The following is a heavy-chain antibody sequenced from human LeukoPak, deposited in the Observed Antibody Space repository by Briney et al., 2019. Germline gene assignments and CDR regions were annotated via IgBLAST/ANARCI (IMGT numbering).Heavy chain of an antibody. CDR3: ARGDYFDRAFDV. CDR2: IKQDGSEK. CDR1: GFTFSSYA. Sequence: GGSLRLSCAASGFTFSSYARNWVRQAPGKGLEWVADIKQDGSEKYYVDSVKGRFTISRDNAKNSLYLQMNSLRAEDTAVYYCARGDYFDRAFDVWGQGTTVTVSS. D-gene: IGHD3-22*01. V-gene: IGHV3-7*03. J-gene: IGHJ3*01.